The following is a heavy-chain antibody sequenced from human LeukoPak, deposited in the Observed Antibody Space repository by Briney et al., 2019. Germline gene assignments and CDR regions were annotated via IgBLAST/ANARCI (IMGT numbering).Heavy chain of an antibody. CDR3: ARDLGYSSGWFDY. D-gene: IGHD6-19*01. V-gene: IGHV3-53*01. CDR1: GFTVSSNY. Sequence: GGSLRLSCAASGFTVSSNYMSWVRQAPGKGLEWVSVIYSGGSTYYADSVKGRFTISRDNSKNTLYLQMNSLRAEDTAVYYCARDLGYSSGWFDYWGQGTLVTVSS. CDR2: IYSGGST. J-gene: IGHJ4*02.